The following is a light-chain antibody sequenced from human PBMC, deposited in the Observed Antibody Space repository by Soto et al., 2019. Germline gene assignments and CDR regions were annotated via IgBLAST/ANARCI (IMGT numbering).Light chain of an antibody. CDR1: QTISSW. Sequence: DIQRTQSPSTLSGSVGDRFTITCRASQTISSWLAWYQQKPGKAPKLLIYKASTLKSGVPSRFSGSGSGTEFTLTISSLQPDDFATYYCQQYNSYPWTFGQGTKVDIK. CDR3: QQYNSYPWT. J-gene: IGKJ1*01. V-gene: IGKV1-5*03. CDR2: KAS.